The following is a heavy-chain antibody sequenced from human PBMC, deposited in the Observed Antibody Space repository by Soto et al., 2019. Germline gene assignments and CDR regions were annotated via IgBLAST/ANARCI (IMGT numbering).Heavy chain of an antibody. D-gene: IGHD4-17*01. CDR1: GGSISSGGYY. J-gene: IGHJ6*02. V-gene: IGHV4-31*03. CDR2: IYYSGST. Sequence: QVQLQESGPGLVKPSQTLSLTCTVSGGSISSGGYYWSWIRQHPGKGLEWIGYIYYSGSTYYNPSLKSRVNISVDTSKNQFSLKLSSVTAADTAVYYCARYYGGPHVAEDYYYGMDVWGPGTTVTVSS. CDR3: ARYYGGPHVAEDYYYGMDV.